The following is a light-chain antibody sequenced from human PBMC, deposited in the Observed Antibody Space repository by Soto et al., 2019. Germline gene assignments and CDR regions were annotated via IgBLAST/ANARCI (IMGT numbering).Light chain of an antibody. Sequence: QSVLTQPPSASGSPGQSVTISCTGTSSDVGAYNYVSWYQQHPGKAPKLMIYEVSKRPSGVPDRFSGSKSGNTASLTVSGFQAEDEAEYYCSSYAGRENFVVFCGGTKVTVL. J-gene: IGLJ2*01. V-gene: IGLV2-8*01. CDR1: SSDVGAYNY. CDR2: EVS. CDR3: SSYAGRENFVV.